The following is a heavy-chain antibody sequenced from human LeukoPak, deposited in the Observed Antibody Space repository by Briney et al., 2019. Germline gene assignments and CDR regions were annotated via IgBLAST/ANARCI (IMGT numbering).Heavy chain of an antibody. J-gene: IGHJ2*01. CDR1: GFDLTNYE. D-gene: IGHD3-10*01. Sequence: GGSLRLSCAASGFDLTNYEMHGVRQVTGKSLEWVSAIDTAGDTHYSDSVKGRLTISRENAKNSLYLQMNSLRAGDTAVYYCAREWGEPGLWYFDLWGRGTLVTVSS. CDR3: AREWGEPGLWYFDL. V-gene: IGHV3-13*01. CDR2: IDTAGDT.